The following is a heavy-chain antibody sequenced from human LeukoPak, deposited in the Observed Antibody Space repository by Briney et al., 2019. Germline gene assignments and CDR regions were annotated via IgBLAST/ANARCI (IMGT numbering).Heavy chain of an antibody. V-gene: IGHV3-30*04. J-gene: IGHJ4*02. CDR2: ISYDGSNK. Sequence: GGSLRLSCAACGFTFSSYAMHWVRQAPGKGLEWVAVISYDGSNKYYADSVKGRFTISRDNSKNTLYLQMNSLRAEDTAVYYCARDSVVLVAYDYWGQGTLVTVSS. D-gene: IGHD2-15*01. CDR1: GFTFSSYA. CDR3: ARDSVVLVAYDY.